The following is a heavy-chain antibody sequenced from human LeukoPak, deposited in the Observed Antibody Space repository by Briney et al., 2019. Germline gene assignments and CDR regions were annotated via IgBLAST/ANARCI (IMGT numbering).Heavy chain of an antibody. Sequence: GRSLRLSCAASGFTFSSYGMHWVRQAPGKGLGWVAVISYDGSNKYYADSVKGRFTISRDNSKNTLYLQMNSLRAEDTAVYYCAKDGGADYSDELTNLFDPWGQGTLVTVSS. CDR2: ISYDGSNK. CDR1: GFTFSSYG. J-gene: IGHJ5*02. CDR3: AKDGGADYSDELTNLFDP. D-gene: IGHD4-17*01. V-gene: IGHV3-30*18.